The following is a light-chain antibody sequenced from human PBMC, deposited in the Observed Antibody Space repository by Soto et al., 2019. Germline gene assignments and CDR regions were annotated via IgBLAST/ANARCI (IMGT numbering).Light chain of an antibody. CDR2: XAP. Sequence: EVVLTHSPATLPLSPGESSTISCRATERISTDLAWYQQKPGQANALVXFXAPKRTTGSAVRPSGSGSGTEFALTISGLEPEDYAVYYYQRRTKWPHSWTFGQGTKVDIK. V-gene: IGKV3-11*01. CDR3: QRRTKWPHSWT. CDR1: ERISTD. J-gene: IGKJ1*01.